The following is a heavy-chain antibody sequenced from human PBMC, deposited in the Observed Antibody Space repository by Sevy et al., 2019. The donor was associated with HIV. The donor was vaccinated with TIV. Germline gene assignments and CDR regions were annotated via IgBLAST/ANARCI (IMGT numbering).Heavy chain of an antibody. CDR2: ISYDGSNK. CDR3: AKDPAIAETYYFDY. D-gene: IGHD6-13*01. Sequence: GGSLRLSCAASGFTFSSYGRHWVRQAPGKGLEWVAVISYDGSNKYYADSVKGRFTISRDNSKNTLYLQMNSLRAEDTAVYYCAKDPAIAETYYFDYWGQGTLVTVSS. CDR1: GFTFSSYG. V-gene: IGHV3-30*18. J-gene: IGHJ4*02.